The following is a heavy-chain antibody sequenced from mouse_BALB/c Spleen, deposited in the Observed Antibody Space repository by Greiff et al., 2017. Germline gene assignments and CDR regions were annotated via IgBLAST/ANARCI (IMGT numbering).Heavy chain of an antibody. D-gene: IGHD3-1*01. CDR2: ISSGGGNT. Sequence: DVKLVESGGGLVKPGGSLKLSCAASGFTFSSYTMSWVRQTPEKRLEWVATISSGGGNTYYPDSVKGRFTISRDNAKNNLYLQMSSLRSEDTALYYCTRFSGGFAYWGQGTLVTVSA. CDR1: GFTFSSYT. J-gene: IGHJ3*01. V-gene: IGHV5-9*03. CDR3: TRFSGGFAY.